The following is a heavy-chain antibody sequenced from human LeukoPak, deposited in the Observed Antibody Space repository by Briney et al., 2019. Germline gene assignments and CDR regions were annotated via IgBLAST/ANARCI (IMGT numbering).Heavy chain of an antibody. J-gene: IGHJ4*02. CDR1: GFTFSSYW. CDR2: INSDGRST. Sequence: GGSLRLSCAASGFTFSSYWMHWVRHAPGKGLVWVSRINSDGRSTSYADSVKGRFTISRDNAKNTLYLQMNSLRVEDTAVYYCASTTWFQYYFDYWGQGALVTVSS. V-gene: IGHV3-74*01. CDR3: ASTTWFQYYFDY. D-gene: IGHD3-10*01.